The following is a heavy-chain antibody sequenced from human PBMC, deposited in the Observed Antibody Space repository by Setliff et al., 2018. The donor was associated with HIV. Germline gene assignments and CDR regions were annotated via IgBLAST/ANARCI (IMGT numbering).Heavy chain of an antibody. V-gene: IGHV3-23*01. Sequence: PGGSLRLSCAASGFTFSSYAMSWVRQAPGKGLEWVSAISGSGGSTYYADSVKGRFTISRDNSKNTLYLQMNSLRAEDTAVYYCAKGDIAAARESQAVDYWGQGTLVTVSS. D-gene: IGHD6-13*01. CDR3: AKGDIAAARESQAVDY. J-gene: IGHJ4*02. CDR1: GFTFSSYA. CDR2: ISGSGGST.